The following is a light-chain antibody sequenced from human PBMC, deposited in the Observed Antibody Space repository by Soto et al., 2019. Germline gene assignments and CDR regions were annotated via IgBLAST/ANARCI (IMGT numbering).Light chain of an antibody. CDR2: DAS. J-gene: IGKJ2*01. CDR1: QTIDNT. V-gene: IGKV3-15*01. Sequence: EVVMTQSPATLSLSPGERATLSCRASQTIDNTLAWYQRKPGQAPRILIYDASTRATGVPARFSGSGSGTDFTLTIRSLQSEDFAVYYCQHYNYWPYTFGQGPKV. CDR3: QHYNYWPYT.